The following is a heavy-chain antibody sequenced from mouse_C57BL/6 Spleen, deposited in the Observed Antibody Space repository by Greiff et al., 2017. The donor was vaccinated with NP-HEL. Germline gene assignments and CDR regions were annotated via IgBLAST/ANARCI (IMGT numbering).Heavy chain of an antibody. CDR1: GYTFTSYW. CDR2: IYPGNSDT. V-gene: IGHV1-5*01. CDR3: TAYYSNYVGYFDV. D-gene: IGHD2-5*01. J-gene: IGHJ1*03. Sequence: VQLQQSGTVLARPGASVKMSCKTSGYTFTSYWMHWVKQRPGQGLEWIGAIYPGNSDTSYNQKFKGKAKLTAVTSASTACMELSSLTNEDSAVYYCTAYYSNYVGYFDVWGTGTTVTVSS.